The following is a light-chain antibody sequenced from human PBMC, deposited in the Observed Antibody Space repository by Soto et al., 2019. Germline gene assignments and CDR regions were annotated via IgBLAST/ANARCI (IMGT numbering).Light chain of an antibody. CDR3: QSYDISNQV. V-gene: IGLV6-57*02. CDR2: EDN. J-gene: IGLJ3*02. Sequence: NFMLTQPHSVSESPGKTVTISCAASSGSIGSNYVQWYQQRPGSAPTTVISEDNKRPSGVPDRFSGSVDRSSHSAYLTITGLKNEDEAEYYCQSYDISNQVFGGGTKPTV. CDR1: SGSIGSNY.